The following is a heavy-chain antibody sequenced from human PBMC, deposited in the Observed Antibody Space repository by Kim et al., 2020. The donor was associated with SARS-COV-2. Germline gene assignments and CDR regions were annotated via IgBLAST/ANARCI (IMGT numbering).Heavy chain of an antibody. J-gene: IGHJ4*02. D-gene: IGHD3-10*01. CDR3: ARGRFRGYGSGSYYNFNY. Sequence: SETLSLTCAVYGGSFSGYYWSWIRQPPGKGLEWIGEINHSGSTNYNPSLKSRVTISVDTSKNQFSLKLSSVTAADTAVYYCARGRFRGYGSGSYYNFNYWGQGTLVTVSS. CDR2: INHSGST. V-gene: IGHV4-34*01. CDR1: GGSFSGYY.